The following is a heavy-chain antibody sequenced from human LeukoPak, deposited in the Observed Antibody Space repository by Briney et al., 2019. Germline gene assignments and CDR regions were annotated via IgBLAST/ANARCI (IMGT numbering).Heavy chain of an antibody. CDR1: GFTFSTYG. CDR3: AKYYNIVTGYFFDS. V-gene: IGHV3-30*18. D-gene: IGHD3-9*01. J-gene: IGHJ4*02. Sequence: PGGSLRLSCAASGFTFSTYGMHWIRQAPGKGLEWVAVISYDAVNKYYADSVKGRFTISRDNSRNTLYLQMNSLRPEDTAVYYCAKYYNIVTGYFFDSWGQGTLVTVSS. CDR2: ISYDAVNK.